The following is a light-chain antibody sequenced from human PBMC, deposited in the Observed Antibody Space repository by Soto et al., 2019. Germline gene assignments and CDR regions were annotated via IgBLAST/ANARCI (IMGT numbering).Light chain of an antibody. Sequence: QAVVTQEPSLTVSPGGTVTLTCASSTAAVATNHYPYWYQQKPARAPRTLIYDTNNRHSWAPARFSGSLLGGKPALTLSGAQPEDEAEYYCSLSYSGSRVFGGGTKLTVL. CDR3: SLSYSGSRV. CDR1: TAAVATNHY. J-gene: IGLJ3*02. V-gene: IGLV7-46*01. CDR2: DTN.